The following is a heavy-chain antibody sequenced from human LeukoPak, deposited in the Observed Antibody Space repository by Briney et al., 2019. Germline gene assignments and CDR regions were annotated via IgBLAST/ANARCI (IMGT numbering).Heavy chain of an antibody. CDR2: IYSGGST. CDR1: GFTVSDIY. CDR3: ARIPHTSDWYFDY. V-gene: IGHV3-53*01. Sequence: GGSLRLSCAASGFTVSDIYMSWVRQAPGKGLEWVSVIYSGGSTYYADSVKGRFTISRDNPKNTLYLQMNSLRAEDTAIYYCARIPHTSDWYFDYWGQGTLVTVSS. J-gene: IGHJ4*02. D-gene: IGHD6-19*01.